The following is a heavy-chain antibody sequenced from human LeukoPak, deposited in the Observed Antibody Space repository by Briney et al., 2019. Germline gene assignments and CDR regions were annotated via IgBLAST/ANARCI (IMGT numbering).Heavy chain of an antibody. CDR1: GYTFTSYD. D-gene: IGHD3-3*01. V-gene: IGHV1-8*01. J-gene: IGHJ6*02. Sequence: ASVTVSCKASGYTFTSYDINWVRQATGQGLEWMGWMNPNSGNTGYAQKFQGRVTMTRNTSISTAYMELSSLRSEDTAVYYCARLRDFWSGYRFYYYGMDVWGQGTTVTVSS. CDR3: ARLRDFWSGYRFYYYGMDV. CDR2: MNPNSGNT.